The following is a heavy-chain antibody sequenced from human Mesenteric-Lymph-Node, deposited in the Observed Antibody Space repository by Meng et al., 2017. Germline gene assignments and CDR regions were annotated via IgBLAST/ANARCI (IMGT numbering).Heavy chain of an antibody. Sequence: QVDRVQSGVEVKNPGVSVKVSCKASGYTFTGYYMHWVRQAPGQGLEWMGRINPNSGGTNYAQKFQGRVTMTRDTSISTAYMELSRLRSDDTAVYYCAREIAVAGTIWFDPWGQGTLVTVSS. CDR3: AREIAVAGTIWFDP. CDR1: GYTFTGYY. J-gene: IGHJ5*02. D-gene: IGHD6-19*01. V-gene: IGHV1-2*06. CDR2: INPNSGGT.